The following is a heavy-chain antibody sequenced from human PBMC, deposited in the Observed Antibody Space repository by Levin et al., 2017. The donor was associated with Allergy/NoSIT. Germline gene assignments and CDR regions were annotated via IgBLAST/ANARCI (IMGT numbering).Heavy chain of an antibody. D-gene: IGHD2-21*02. Sequence: SCTVSGGSISSSSYYWGWIRQPPGKGLEWIGSIYYSGSTYYNPSLKSRVTISVDTSKNQFSLKLSSVTAADTAVYYCARHLDDGGGDCYPNAFDIWGQGTMVTVSS. CDR1: GGSISSSSYY. J-gene: IGHJ3*02. CDR3: ARHLDDGGGDCYPNAFDI. CDR2: IYYSGST. V-gene: IGHV4-39*01.